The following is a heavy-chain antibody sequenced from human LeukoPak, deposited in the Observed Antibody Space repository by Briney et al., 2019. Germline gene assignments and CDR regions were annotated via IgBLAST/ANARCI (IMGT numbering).Heavy chain of an antibody. J-gene: IGHJ6*02. D-gene: IGHD3-16*01. Sequence: GGSLRLSCAASGFTFSDSWMSWVRQAPGKGLEWVANMNQDGSAKVYVDSVKGRFTISRDNARNSLYLQMSSLRPEDTAVYYCATYTHWVAGDVWGQGTTVTVPS. CDR2: MNQDGSAK. CDR3: ATYTHWVAGDV. V-gene: IGHV3-7*01. CDR1: GFTFSDSW.